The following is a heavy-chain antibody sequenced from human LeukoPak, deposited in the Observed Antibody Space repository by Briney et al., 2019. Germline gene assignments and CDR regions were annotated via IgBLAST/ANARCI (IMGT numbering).Heavy chain of an antibody. J-gene: IGHJ4*02. CDR1: GGSISSSSYY. CDR2: IYYSGST. V-gene: IGHV4-39*07. D-gene: IGHD6-19*01. Sequence: SETLSFTCTVSGGSISSSSYYWGWIRQPPGKGLEWIGSIYYSGSTYYNPSLRSRVTISVDKSKNQFSLKLTSVTAADTAVYYCARGGRYNSGWWYWGQGTLVTVSS. CDR3: ARGGRYNSGWWY.